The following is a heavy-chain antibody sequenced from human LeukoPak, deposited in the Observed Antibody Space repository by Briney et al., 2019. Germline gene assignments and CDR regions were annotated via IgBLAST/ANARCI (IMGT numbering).Heavy chain of an antibody. Sequence: GGSLRLSCTASGFALNNYYMTWVRQAPGKGLEWVANIKQDGSERFYLDSVKGRFTISRDNAKNSLYLQMNGLRAEDTAVYYCAGGSGWICHHWGQGTLVTVSS. D-gene: IGHD6-19*01. CDR2: IKQDGSER. CDR1: GFALNNYY. CDR3: AGGSGWICHH. V-gene: IGHV3-7*01. J-gene: IGHJ5*02.